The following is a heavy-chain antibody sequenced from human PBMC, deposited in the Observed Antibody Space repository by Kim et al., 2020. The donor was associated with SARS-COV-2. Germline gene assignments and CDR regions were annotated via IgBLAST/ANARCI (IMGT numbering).Heavy chain of an antibody. D-gene: IGHD2-2*01. CDR1: GYTFTSYG. Sequence: ASVKVSCKASGYTFTSYGISWVRQAPGQGLEWMGWISAYIGNTNYAQKLQGRVTMTTDTSTSTAYMKLSSLRSDDTAVYYCARDLIVVVPAATPVTTDYYGMDIWGQGTTVTVSS. J-gene: IGHJ6*02. V-gene: IGHV1-18*04. CDR2: ISAYIGNT. CDR3: ARDLIVVVPAATPVTTDYYGMDI.